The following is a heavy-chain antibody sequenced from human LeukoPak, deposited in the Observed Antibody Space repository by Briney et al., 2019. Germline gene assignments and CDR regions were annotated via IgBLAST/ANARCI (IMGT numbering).Heavy chain of an antibody. D-gene: IGHD3-10*01. CDR2: INHSGST. J-gene: IGHJ4*02. CDR3: ARLYGSGSYYRH. V-gene: IGHV4-34*01. CDR1: GGSFRGYY. Sequence: SETLSLTCAVYGGSFRGYYWSWIRQPPGKGLEWIGEINHSGSTNYNPSLKSRVTISGDTSKNQFSLKLRSVTAADTAMYYCARLYGSGSYYRHWGQGTLVTVSS.